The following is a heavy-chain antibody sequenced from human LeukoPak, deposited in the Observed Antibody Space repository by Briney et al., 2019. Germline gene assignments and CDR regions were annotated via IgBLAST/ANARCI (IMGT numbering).Heavy chain of an antibody. J-gene: IGHJ6*03. CDR1: XFTFSKXX. V-gene: IGHV3-7*01. Sequence: XXLXLXXAAXXFTFSKXXXSWVRQAAGXXGEXVAXXRQDGNEKTYVDSVKGRFTISRDNAENTLYLQMNSLRVEDTAVYYCARDRGGFHRSYFYYFMDAWGDGNTVTVSS. D-gene: IGHD3-10*01. CDR2: XRQDGNEK. CDR3: ARDRGGFHRSYFYYFMDA.